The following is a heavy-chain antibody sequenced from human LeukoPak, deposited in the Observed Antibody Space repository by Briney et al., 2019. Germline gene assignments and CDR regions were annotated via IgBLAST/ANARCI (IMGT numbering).Heavy chain of an antibody. CDR2: IYYSGST. CDR3: ASSYYYYYYMDV. Sequence: SETLSHTCTVSGGSISSHYWSWIRQPPGKGLEWIGYIYYSGSTNYNPSLKSRVTISVDTSKNQFSLKLSSVTAADTAVYYCASSYYYYYYMDVWGKGTTVTVSS. CDR1: GGSISSHY. V-gene: IGHV4-59*11. J-gene: IGHJ6*03.